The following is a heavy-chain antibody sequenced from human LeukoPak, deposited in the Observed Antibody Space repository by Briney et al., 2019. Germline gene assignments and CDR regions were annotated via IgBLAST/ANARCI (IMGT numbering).Heavy chain of an antibody. CDR3: ARMTRVGTKSKFYFDS. V-gene: IGHV3-21*01. D-gene: IGHD1-26*01. Sequence: PGGSLRLSCAASQFTFSNYSMSWVRQAPGKGLEWVSSISSRDNHIYYADSVKGRFTISRDNAKNSLFLQMNGLRAEDTAMYYCARMTRVGTKSKFYFDSWGPGTLVTVPS. J-gene: IGHJ4*02. CDR1: QFTFSNYS. CDR2: ISSRDNHI.